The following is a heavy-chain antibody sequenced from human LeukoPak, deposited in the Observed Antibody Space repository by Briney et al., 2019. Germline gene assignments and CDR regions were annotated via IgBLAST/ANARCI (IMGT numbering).Heavy chain of an antibody. CDR1: GFTFRSYG. Sequence: GGSLRLSCADSGFTFRSYGMSWVRQAPGKGLEWVSTFGSSGGSTYYADSVKGRFTISRDNSKNTLYLQMNSLRAEDTAVYYCAKGGGGYLDYWGQGTLVTVSS. D-gene: IGHD3-16*02. CDR2: FGSSGGST. CDR3: AKGGGGYLDY. V-gene: IGHV3-23*01. J-gene: IGHJ4*02.